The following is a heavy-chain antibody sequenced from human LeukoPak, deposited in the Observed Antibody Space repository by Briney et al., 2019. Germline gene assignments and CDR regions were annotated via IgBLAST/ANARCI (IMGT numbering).Heavy chain of an antibody. V-gene: IGHV3-74*01. CDR3: VKDFGGNSDY. CDR2: INEDGRVT. Sequence: PGGSLRLSCAASRFNVNNYWMHWVRQAPGKGLVWVSRINEDGRVTSYAGSVRGRSTISRDSVENTLHLQMNSLRAEDTAVYYCVKDFGGNSDYWGQGTLVTVSS. J-gene: IGHJ4*02. D-gene: IGHD4-23*01. CDR1: RFNVNNYW.